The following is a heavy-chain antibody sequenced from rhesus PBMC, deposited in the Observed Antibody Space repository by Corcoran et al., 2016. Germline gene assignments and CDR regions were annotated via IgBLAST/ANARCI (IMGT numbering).Heavy chain of an antibody. CDR2: IGSSNRNT. V-gene: IGHV4S7*01. CDR3: ARVTGTVSDACDF. D-gene: IGHD5-24*01. Sequence: QVQLQESGPGLLQPSETLSLTFAVSGGSISGGYCWGWIRPSPGQGLECVGSIGSSNRNTYYNPSIKRRVTISTGTSKNQFYMKLSCVHAADTAVYYGARVTGTVSDACDFWGQGLRVTVSS. J-gene: IGHJ3*01. CDR1: GGSISGGYC.